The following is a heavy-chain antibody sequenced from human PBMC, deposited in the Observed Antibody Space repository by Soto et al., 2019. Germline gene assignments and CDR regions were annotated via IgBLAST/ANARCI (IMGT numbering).Heavy chain of an antibody. V-gene: IGHV1-18*04. CDR2: ISAYNGNT. J-gene: IGHJ4*02. CDR1: GYTFTSYG. D-gene: IGHD6-6*01. CDR3: ARGSQCLYQLLGEEGYSSSSGSPPPLDY. Sequence: QVQLVQSGAEVKKPGASVKVSCKASGYTFTSYGISWVRQAPGQGLEWMGWISAYNGNTNYAQKLQGRVTMTTDTSTSTAYMELRSLRSDDTDVYYCARGSQCLYQLLGEEGYSSSSGSPPPLDYWGQGTLVTVSS.